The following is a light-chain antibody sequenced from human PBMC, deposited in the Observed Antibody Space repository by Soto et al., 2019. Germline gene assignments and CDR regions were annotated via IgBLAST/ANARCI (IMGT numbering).Light chain of an antibody. J-gene: IGLJ1*01. CDR3: AAWDDRLYV. CDR2: SNT. V-gene: IGLV1-44*01. Sequence: QSVLTQPPSASGAPGQTVTISCSGSSSNIGSHTVNWYQHLPGTAPKLLIYSNTQRPLGVPVRFSGSKSCTSASLAISGLQSEDEAEYYCAAWDDRLYVFGTGTKVTVL. CDR1: SSNIGSHT.